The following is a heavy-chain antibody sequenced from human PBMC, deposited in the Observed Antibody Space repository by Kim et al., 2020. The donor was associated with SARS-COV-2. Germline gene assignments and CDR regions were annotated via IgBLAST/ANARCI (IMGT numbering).Heavy chain of an antibody. J-gene: IGHJ3*02. CDR2: IYYSGST. V-gene: IGHV4-39*01. D-gene: IGHD3-10*01. Sequence: SETLSLTCTVSGGSISSSSYYWGWIRQPPGKGLEWIGSIYYSGSTYYNPSLKSRVTISVDTSKNQFSLKLSSVTAADTAVYYCARLTYTVYGSGSVNAFDSWGQGTMVTVSS. CDR3: ARLTYTVYGSGSVNAFDS. CDR1: GGSISSSSYY.